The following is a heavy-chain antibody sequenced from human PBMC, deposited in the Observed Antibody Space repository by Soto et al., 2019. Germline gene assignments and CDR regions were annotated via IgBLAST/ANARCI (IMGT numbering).Heavy chain of an antibody. CDR3: ARDHGDCSSTSCYYFDY. Sequence: GGSLRLSCAASGFTFSSYAMHWVRQAPGKGLEWVAVISYDGSNKYYADSVKGRFTISRDNSKNTLYLQMNSLRAEDTAAYYCARDHGDCSSTSCYYFDYWGQGTLVTVSS. CDR1: GFTFSSYA. J-gene: IGHJ4*02. D-gene: IGHD2-2*01. CDR2: ISYDGSNK. V-gene: IGHV3-30*04.